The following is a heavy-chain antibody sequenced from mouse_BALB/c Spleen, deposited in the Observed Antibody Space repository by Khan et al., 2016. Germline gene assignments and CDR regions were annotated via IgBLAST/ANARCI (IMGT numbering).Heavy chain of an antibody. CDR2: INSNGGST. Sequence: EVELVESGGGLVQPGGSLKLSCAASGFTFSSYGMFWVRQTPDKRLELVATINSNGGSTYNPDSVKGRFTISRDNAKNTLYLQMSSLKSDDTAMYYCARMARTINWGQGTTLTVSS. J-gene: IGHJ2*01. CDR3: ARMARTIN. CDR1: GFTFSSYG. V-gene: IGHV5-6-3*01.